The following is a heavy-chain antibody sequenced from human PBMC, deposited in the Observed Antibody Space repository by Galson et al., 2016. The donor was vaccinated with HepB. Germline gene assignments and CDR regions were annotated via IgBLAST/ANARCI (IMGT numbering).Heavy chain of an antibody. D-gene: IGHD2-15*01. CDR2: IYTSGST. J-gene: IGHJ5*02. Sequence: ETLSLTCTVSGDSISSHYWSWIRQPAGKGLAWTGRIYTSGSTHYNPSLKSRVTMSVDTSKNQFSLKLTSVTAADTAVYYCAREGCSGGSCYSGYNWFDPWGQGTLVTVSS. CDR1: GDSISSHY. CDR3: AREGCSGGSCYSGYNWFDP. V-gene: IGHV4-4*07.